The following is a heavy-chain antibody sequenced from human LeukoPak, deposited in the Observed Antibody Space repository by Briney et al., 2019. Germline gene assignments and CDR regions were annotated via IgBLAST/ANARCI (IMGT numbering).Heavy chain of an antibody. CDR2: IIPIFGTA. CDR3: ARDGGLYCSSTSCSDLHYYYYMDV. CDR1: GGTFSSYA. V-gene: IGHV1-69*05. D-gene: IGHD2-2*01. Sequence: SVKVSCKASGGTFSSYAISWVRQAPGQGLEWMGGIIPIFGTANYAQKFQGRVTITTDESTSTAYMELSSLRSEDTAVYYCARDGGLYCSSTSCSDLHYYYYMDVWGKGTTVTVSS. J-gene: IGHJ6*03.